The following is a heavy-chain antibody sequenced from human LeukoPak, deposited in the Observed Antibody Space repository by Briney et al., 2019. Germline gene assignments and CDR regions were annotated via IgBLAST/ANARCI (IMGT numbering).Heavy chain of an antibody. CDR2: INPSGGST. D-gene: IGHD2/OR15-2a*01. J-gene: IGHJ6*02. V-gene: IGHV1-46*01. Sequence: ASVKVSCKASGYTFTSYYMHWVRQAPGQGLEWMGIINPSGGSTSYSQKFQGRVTMTRDTSTSTVYMELSSLRSEDTAVYYCARVLTIPYGMDVWGQGTTVTVSS. CDR1: GYTFTSYY. CDR3: ARVLTIPYGMDV.